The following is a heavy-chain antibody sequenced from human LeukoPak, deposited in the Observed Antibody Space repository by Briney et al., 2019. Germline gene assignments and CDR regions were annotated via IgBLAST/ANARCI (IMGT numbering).Heavy chain of an antibody. CDR2: IYYSGST. J-gene: IGHJ3*02. V-gene: IGHV4-31*03. Sequence: PSETLSLTCTVSGGSISSGGYYWSWIRQHPGKGLEWIGYIYYSGSTYYNPSLKSRVTISVDTSKNQFSLKLSSVTAADTAVYYCAIRDSSGYYSFAFDIWGQGTMVTVSS. CDR3: AIRDSSGYYSFAFDI. D-gene: IGHD3-22*01. CDR1: GGSISSGGYY.